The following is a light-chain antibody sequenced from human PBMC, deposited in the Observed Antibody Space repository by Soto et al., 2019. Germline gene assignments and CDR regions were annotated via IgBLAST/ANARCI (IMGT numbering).Light chain of an antibody. CDR2: EVT. V-gene: IGLV2-14*01. Sequence: QSVLTQPASVSGSPGQSITISCTGTSSDIGAYDYVSWYQQYPGRVPKLLIHEVTNRPSGVSDRFSGSKSGNTASLTISGLQTEDEADYYCSSRAGSSAFYVFGTGTKGTVL. J-gene: IGLJ1*01. CDR1: SSDIGAYDY. CDR3: SSRAGSSAFYV.